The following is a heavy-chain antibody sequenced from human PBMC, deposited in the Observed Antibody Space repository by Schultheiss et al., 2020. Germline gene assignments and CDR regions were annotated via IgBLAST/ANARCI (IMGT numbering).Heavy chain of an antibody. V-gene: IGHV4-59*08. D-gene: IGHD6-6*01. CDR1: GGSISSYY. CDR2: IYYSGST. Sequence: SQTLSLTCTVSGGSISSYYWSWIRQPPGKGLEWIGYIYYSGSTNYNPSLKSRVTISVDRSKNQFSLKLSSVTAADTAVYYCARTLAAPSYYYYYMDVWGKGTTVTVSS. J-gene: IGHJ6*03. CDR3: ARTLAAPSYYYYYMDV.